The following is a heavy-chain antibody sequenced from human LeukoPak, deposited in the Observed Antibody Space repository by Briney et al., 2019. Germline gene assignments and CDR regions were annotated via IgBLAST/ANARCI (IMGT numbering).Heavy chain of an antibody. CDR1: GFTFSSYS. J-gene: IGHJ4*02. CDR2: ISSSSSYI. CDR3: AREADDYVWGSYRPPFDY. V-gene: IGHV3-21*01. D-gene: IGHD3-16*02. Sequence: GGSLRLSXAASGFTFSSYSMNWVRQSPGKGLEWVSSISSSSSYIYYADSVKGRFTISRDNAKNSLYLQMNSLRAEDTAVYYCAREADDYVWGSYRPPFDYWGQGTLVTVSS.